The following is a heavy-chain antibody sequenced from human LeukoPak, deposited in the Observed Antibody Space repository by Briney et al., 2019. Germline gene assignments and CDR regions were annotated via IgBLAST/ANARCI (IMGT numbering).Heavy chain of an antibody. CDR1: GFTFSSYE. V-gene: IGHV3-48*03. CDR3: ARDQQLAYFDY. Sequence: AGTLRLSCAASGFTFSSYEMNWVRQAPGKGLEWVSYISSSGSTRYYADSVKGRFTISRDNAQNSLYLQMNSLRAEDTAVYYCARDQQLAYFDYWGQGTLVTVSS. D-gene: IGHD6-6*01. J-gene: IGHJ4*02. CDR2: ISSSGSTR.